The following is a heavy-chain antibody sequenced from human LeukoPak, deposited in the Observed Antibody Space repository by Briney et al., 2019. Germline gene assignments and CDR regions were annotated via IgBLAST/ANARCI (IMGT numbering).Heavy chain of an antibody. V-gene: IGHV3-11*01. CDR1: GFTFSDYY. CDR2: ITSSGNTI. D-gene: IGHD5-24*01. J-gene: IGHJ4*02. CDR3: AARRDAYSPFDY. Sequence: GGSLRLSCAASGFTFSDYYMSWIRQAPGKGLEWVSYITSSGNTIYYADSLKGRFTISRDNAKNSLSLQMNSLRAEDTAVYYCAARRDAYSPFDYWGQGTLVTVSS.